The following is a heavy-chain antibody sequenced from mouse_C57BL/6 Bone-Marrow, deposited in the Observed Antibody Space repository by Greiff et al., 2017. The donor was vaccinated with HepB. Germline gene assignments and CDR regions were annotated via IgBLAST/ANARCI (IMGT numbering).Heavy chain of an antibody. CDR1: GYTFTSYG. CDR3: ARPPTVVAKDWYFDV. Sequence: QVQLKESGAELARPGASVKLSCKASGYTFTSYGISWVKQRTGQGLEWIGEIYPRSGNTYYNEKFKGKATLTADKSSRTAYMELRSLTSEDSAVYFCARPPTVVAKDWYFDVWGTGTTVTVSS. V-gene: IGHV1-81*01. D-gene: IGHD1-1*01. J-gene: IGHJ1*03. CDR2: IYPRSGNT.